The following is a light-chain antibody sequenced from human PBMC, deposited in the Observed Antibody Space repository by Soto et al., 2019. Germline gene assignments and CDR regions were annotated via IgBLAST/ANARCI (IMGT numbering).Light chain of an antibody. CDR3: QQYRSWPRT. J-gene: IGKJ1*01. Sequence: EMVLTKSASALSVSPGEGVTLSCRASQSVDINLAWYQQKPGQAPRLLIYGASTRATDMPGRFSGRGAGAEFTLTISSLQSEDFAVYYCQQYRSWPRTFGQGTKVEIK. V-gene: IGKV3-15*01. CDR1: QSVDIN. CDR2: GAS.